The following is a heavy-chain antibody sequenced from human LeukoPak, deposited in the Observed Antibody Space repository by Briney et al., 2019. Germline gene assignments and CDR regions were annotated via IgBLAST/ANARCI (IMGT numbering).Heavy chain of an antibody. D-gene: IGHD5-18*01. CDR3: ARLTALDTAMVEDY. CDR2: INYSGST. J-gene: IGHJ4*02. Sequence: SETLSLTCTVSGGSISSYYWSWTRQPPGKGLEWMGYINYSGSTNYNPPLKRRVTISADTTKTQISLKLSSVTAADTAVYYCARLTALDTAMVEDYWGQGTLVTVSS. V-gene: IGHV4-59*01. CDR1: GGSISSYY.